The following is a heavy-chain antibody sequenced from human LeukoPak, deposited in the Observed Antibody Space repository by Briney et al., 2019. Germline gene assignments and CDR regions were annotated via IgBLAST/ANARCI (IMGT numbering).Heavy chain of an antibody. D-gene: IGHD2-2*01. CDR3: ASGLLPPATIDY. V-gene: IGHV4-30-2*01. CDR2: IYHSGST. Sequence: PSETLSLTCTVSGGSISSGGYYWSWIRQPPGKGLEWIGYIYHSGSTYYKPSLKSRVTISVDRSKNQFSLNLSSVTAADTAVYFCASGLLPPATIDYWGQGTLVTVSS. J-gene: IGHJ4*02. CDR1: GGSISSGGYY.